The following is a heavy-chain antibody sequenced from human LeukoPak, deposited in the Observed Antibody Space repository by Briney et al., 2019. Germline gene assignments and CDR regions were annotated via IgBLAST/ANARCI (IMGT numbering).Heavy chain of an antibody. D-gene: IGHD2/OR15-2a*01. CDR2: IVPIFDTP. CDR1: GGTFSDFA. V-gene: IGHV1-69*05. CDR3: ASDIYGSQPSDY. Sequence: SVKVSCKASGGTFSDFAVSWVRQAPGQGLEWMGGIVPIFDTPNYAQEFEDRVTITTDDATNTAYMELTCLTSEDTAVYYCASDIYGSQPSDYWGQGTLVTVSS. J-gene: IGHJ4*02.